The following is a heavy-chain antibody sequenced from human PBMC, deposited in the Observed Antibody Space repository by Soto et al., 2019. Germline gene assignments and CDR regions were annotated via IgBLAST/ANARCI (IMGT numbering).Heavy chain of an antibody. Sequence: QVQLVQSGAEVKKPGSSVKVSCKAPGGTFSTYAISWVRQAPGQGLEWMGGVIPIFGTPTYAPKFQGRVTITADESTSTGYMELRSLRSEDTAVYYCARSQGGSSSLDIYYYYYYGMDVWGQGTTVTVSS. CDR1: GGTFSTYA. D-gene: IGHD2-15*01. CDR2: VIPIFGTP. V-gene: IGHV1-69*01. J-gene: IGHJ6*02. CDR3: ARSQGGSSSLDIYYYYYYGMDV.